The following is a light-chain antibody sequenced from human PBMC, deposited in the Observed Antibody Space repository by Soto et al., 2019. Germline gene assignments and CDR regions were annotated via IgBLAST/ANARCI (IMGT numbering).Light chain of an antibody. Sequence: EIVLTQSPGTLSLSPGERGTLSCRASQSVTGSYLAWYQQKPGQAPRLLIYGASSRATGIPDRFSGSAYGTDFTLTISRLEPEDFAVYYCQQYGSSPITFGQGTRLENK. J-gene: IGKJ5*01. CDR3: QQYGSSPIT. CDR1: QSVTGSY. V-gene: IGKV3-20*01. CDR2: GAS.